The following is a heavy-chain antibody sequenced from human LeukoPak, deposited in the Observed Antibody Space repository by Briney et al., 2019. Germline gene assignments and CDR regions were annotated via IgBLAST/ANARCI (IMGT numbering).Heavy chain of an antibody. V-gene: IGHV3-23*01. D-gene: IGHD2-21*02. CDR1: GFTFSSYA. J-gene: IGHJ5*02. CDR3: VKAYCGGDCYSQWFDP. Sequence: GGSLRLSCAASGFTFSSYAMSWVRQAPGKGLEWVSAISGSGGSTYYADSVKGRFTISRDNSKNTLYLQMNSLRAEDTAVYYCVKAYCGGDCYSQWFDPWGQGTLVTVSS. CDR2: ISGSGGST.